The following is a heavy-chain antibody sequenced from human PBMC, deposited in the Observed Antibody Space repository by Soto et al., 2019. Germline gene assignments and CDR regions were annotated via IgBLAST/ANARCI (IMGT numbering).Heavy chain of an antibody. CDR3: AMIEYSSGSDY. J-gene: IGHJ4*02. Sequence: SVKVSCKASGGTFSSFPIVWVRQAPGQGLEWVGGIMPIFGTTKYAQNFRDRVTIYADESTSTAYMELSRLRFEDTAVYYCAMIEYSSGSDYWGKGTLVTVSS. CDR2: IMPIFGTT. V-gene: IGHV1-69*13. D-gene: IGHD6-19*01. CDR1: GGTFSSFP.